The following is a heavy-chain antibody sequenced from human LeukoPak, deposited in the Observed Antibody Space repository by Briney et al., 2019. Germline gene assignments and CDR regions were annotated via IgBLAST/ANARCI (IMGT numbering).Heavy chain of an antibody. V-gene: IGHV1-46*01. CDR2: INPSGGST. D-gene: IGHD3-9*01. J-gene: IGHJ5*02. CDR1: RYTFTSYY. CDR3: ARDRYDILTGPTDWFDP. Sequence: GASVKVSCKASRYTFTSYYMHWVRQAPGQGLEWMGIINPSGGSTSYAQKFQGRVTMTRDTSTSTVYMELSSLRSEDTAVYYCARDRYDILTGPTDWFDPWGQGTLVTVSS.